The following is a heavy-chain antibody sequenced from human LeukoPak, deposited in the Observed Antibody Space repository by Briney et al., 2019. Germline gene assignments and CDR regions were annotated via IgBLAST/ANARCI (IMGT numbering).Heavy chain of an antibody. CDR3: ARLGVRGATYMDV. CDR1: GFTFSSYS. CDR2: VSSSSSYI. Sequence: GGSLRLSCAASGFTFSSYSMNWVRQAPGKGLEWVSSVSSSSSYIYYADSVKGRFTISRDNAKNSLFLQMNSLRAEDTAVYYCARLGVRGATYMDVWGKGTTVIVSS. J-gene: IGHJ6*03. V-gene: IGHV3-21*01. D-gene: IGHD3-10*01.